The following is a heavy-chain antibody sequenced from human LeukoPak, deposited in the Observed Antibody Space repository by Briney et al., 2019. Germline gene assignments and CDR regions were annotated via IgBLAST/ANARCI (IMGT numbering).Heavy chain of an antibody. CDR1: GFTFSSYG. J-gene: IGHJ4*02. V-gene: IGHV3-33*01. Sequence: GGSLRLSCAASGFTFSSYGMHWVRQAPGKGLEWVAVIWYDGSNKYYADSVKGRFTISRDNSKNTLYLQMNSLRAEDTAVYYCARDPYDFWSGYSPDYWGQGTLVTVSS. CDR3: ARDPYDFWSGYSPDY. CDR2: IWYDGSNK. D-gene: IGHD3-3*01.